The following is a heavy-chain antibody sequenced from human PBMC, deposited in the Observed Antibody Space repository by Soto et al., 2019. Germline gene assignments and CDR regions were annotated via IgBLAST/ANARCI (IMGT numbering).Heavy chain of an antibody. CDR1: GFDFRIYE. CDR3: ASRGYSGYDWGWYFDF. Sequence: EVLLVESGGALVQPGGSLRLSCEASGFDFRIYEMNWVRQAPGKGLEWLSYIGSTGSTIYYADSVKGRFNISRDDGKNSVYLQMNTLRAEDTAVYYCASRGYSGYDWGWYFDFWGQGTPVTVYS. V-gene: IGHV3-48*03. CDR2: IGSTGSTI. D-gene: IGHD5-12*01. J-gene: IGHJ4*02.